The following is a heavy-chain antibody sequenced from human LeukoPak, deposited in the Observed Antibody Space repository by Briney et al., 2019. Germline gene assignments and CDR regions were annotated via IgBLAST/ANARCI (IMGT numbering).Heavy chain of an antibody. CDR3: ARSGNYYDSSGYYD. V-gene: IGHV4-59*01. CDR2: IYYSGST. D-gene: IGHD3-22*01. J-gene: IGHJ4*02. CDR1: GGSISSYY. Sequence: SETLSLTCTVSGGSISSYYWSWIRQPPGKGLEWIGYIYYSGSTNYNPSLKSRVTISVDTSKNQFSLKLNSVTAADTAVYYCARSGNYYDSSGYYDWGQGTLVTVSS.